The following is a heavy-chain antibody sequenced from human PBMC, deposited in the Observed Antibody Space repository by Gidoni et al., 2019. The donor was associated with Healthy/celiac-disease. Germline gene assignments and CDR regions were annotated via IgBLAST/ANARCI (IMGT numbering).Heavy chain of an antibody. V-gene: IGHV1-3*01. CDR1: GYTFPSYA. J-gene: IGHJ6*02. D-gene: IGHD3-10*01. CDR2: INAGNGNT. CDR3: ARDRSYYYGSGSPPHYYYGMDV. Sequence: QVQLVQSGAEVKKPGASVKVSCKASGYTFPSYAMHWVLQAPGQRLEWMGWINAGNGNTKYSQKVQGRVTITRDTSASTAYMELSSLRSEDTAVYYCARDRSYYYGSGSPPHYYYGMDVWGQGTTVTVSS.